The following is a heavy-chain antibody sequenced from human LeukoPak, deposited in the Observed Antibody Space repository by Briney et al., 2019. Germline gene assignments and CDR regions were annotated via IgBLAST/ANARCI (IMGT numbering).Heavy chain of an antibody. Sequence: GGSLRLSCAASGFTFSSYNMNWVRQAPGKGLEWVSSISTSSSYIYYADSVKGRFTISRDNAKNSLYLQMNSLRAEDTAVYYCAREQSYGSGSYYVCYFDYWGQGTLVTVSS. CDR1: GFTFSSYN. D-gene: IGHD3-10*01. J-gene: IGHJ4*02. CDR3: AREQSYGSGSYYVCYFDY. CDR2: ISTSSSYI. V-gene: IGHV3-21*01.